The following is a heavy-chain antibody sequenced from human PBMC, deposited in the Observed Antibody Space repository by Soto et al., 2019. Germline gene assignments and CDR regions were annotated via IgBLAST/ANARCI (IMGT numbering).Heavy chain of an antibody. Sequence: EEQLLESGGGLVQPGGSLRLSCAASGFSFSSYAMSWVRQAPGKGLEWVAAIIGSGDKTYYPESMKGRFAISRDNSKNTLYLQMNGLRAEDTAVYYCAKEGAVAGVGHLGPWGQGTLVTVAS. CDR2: IIGSGDKT. V-gene: IGHV3-23*01. D-gene: IGHD6-19*01. CDR1: GFSFSSYA. CDR3: AKEGAVAGVGHLGP. J-gene: IGHJ5*02.